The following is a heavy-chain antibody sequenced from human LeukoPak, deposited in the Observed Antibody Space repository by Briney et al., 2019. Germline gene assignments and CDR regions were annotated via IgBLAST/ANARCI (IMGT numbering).Heavy chain of an antibody. CDR3: ARFLAGTRHFHFYYYMDV. D-gene: IGHD3-9*01. Sequence: SETLSLTCAVYGGSFSGYYWSWIRQPPGKGLEWIGEINHSGSTNYNPSLKSRVTISVDTSKNQFSLKLSSVTAADTAVYYCARFLAGTRHFHFYYYMDVWGKGTTVTISS. V-gene: IGHV4-34*01. J-gene: IGHJ6*03. CDR2: INHSGST. CDR1: GGSFSGYY.